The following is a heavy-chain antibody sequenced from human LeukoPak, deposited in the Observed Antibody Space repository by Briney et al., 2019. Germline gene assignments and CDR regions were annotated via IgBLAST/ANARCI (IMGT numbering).Heavy chain of an antibody. CDR1: GFAISDYS. J-gene: IGHJ4*02. CDR2: ISSSSNKV. V-gene: IGHV3-48*01. Sequence: GVSLRLSCAASGFAISDYSMNWVRQVPGKGLEWVSYISSSSNKVYYADSVEGRFTISRDNAKNSLFLQMNSLRADDTAVYYCARNFYCGGDCAISYFDYWGQGTLVTVSS. CDR3: ARNFYCGGDCAISYFDY. D-gene: IGHD2-21*02.